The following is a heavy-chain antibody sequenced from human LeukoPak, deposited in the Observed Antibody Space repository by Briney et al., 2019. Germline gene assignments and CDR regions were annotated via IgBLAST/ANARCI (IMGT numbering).Heavy chain of an antibody. D-gene: IGHD4-23*01. Sequence: GGSLRLSCAASGFTFSSYAMSWVRQAPGKGLEWVSGISGNGGSTYSADSVKGRFTISRDNSKNTLYLQMNSLRVEDTAVYYCAKDSVVKPLDHWGQGTLVTVSS. V-gene: IGHV3-23*01. CDR2: ISGNGGST. CDR1: GFTFSSYA. CDR3: AKDSVVKPLDH. J-gene: IGHJ5*02.